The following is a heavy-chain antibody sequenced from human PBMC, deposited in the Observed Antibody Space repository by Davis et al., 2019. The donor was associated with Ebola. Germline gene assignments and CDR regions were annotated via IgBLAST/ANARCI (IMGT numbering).Heavy chain of an antibody. J-gene: IGHJ4*02. Sequence: GESLKISCAASGFTFSSYEMNWVRQAPGKGLEWVSYISSSGSTIYYADSVKGRFTISRDNAKNSLYLQMNSLRAEDTAVYYCARETYYYGSGSYGVYFDYWGQGTLVTVSS. V-gene: IGHV3-48*03. CDR3: ARETYYYGSGSYGVYFDY. D-gene: IGHD3-10*01. CDR2: ISSSGSTI. CDR1: GFTFSSYE.